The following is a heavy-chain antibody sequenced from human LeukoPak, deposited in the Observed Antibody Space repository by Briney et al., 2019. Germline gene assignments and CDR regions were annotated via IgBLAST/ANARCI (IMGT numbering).Heavy chain of an antibody. Sequence: ASVKVSCKASGYTFTSYGISWVRQAPGQGPEWMGWISAYNGNTNYAQKLQGRVTMTTDTSTSTAYMELRSLRSDDTAVYYCARGEARVVVPVASDYWGQGTLVTVSS. CDR2: ISAYNGNT. V-gene: IGHV1-18*01. CDR1: GYTFTSYG. CDR3: ARGEARVVVPVASDY. J-gene: IGHJ4*02. D-gene: IGHD2-2*01.